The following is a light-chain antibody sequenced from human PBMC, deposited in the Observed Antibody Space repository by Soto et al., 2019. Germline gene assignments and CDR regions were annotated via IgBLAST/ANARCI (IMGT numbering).Light chain of an antibody. CDR2: RAS. CDR3: HQFYTYSYT. CDR1: RSIGDW. Sequence: DIQMTQSPSTLSASVGDRVTITCRASRSIGDWLAWYQQKPGKAPKLLINRASRLESRVPSRFSGSGSDIEFTLTINGLQAEDFALYYCHQFYTYSYTFVQGTNLEI. J-gene: IGKJ2*01. V-gene: IGKV1-5*01.